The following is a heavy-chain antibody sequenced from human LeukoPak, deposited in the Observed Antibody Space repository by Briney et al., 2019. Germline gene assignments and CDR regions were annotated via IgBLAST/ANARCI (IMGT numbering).Heavy chain of an antibody. J-gene: IGHJ4*02. CDR3: AIPGVSDY. CDR1: GGTLSSYT. Sequence: GASVKVSCKASGGTLSSYTITWVRQAPGQGLEWVGGIIPIFGTADYAQKFQGRVTITADESTSTAYMELSSLRSEDTAVYYCAIPGVSDYWGQGTLVTVSS. V-gene: IGHV1-69*01. CDR2: IIPIFGTA.